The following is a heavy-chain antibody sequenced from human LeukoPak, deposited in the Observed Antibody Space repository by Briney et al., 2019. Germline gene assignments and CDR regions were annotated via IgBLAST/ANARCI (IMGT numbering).Heavy chain of an antibody. CDR2: INAGNGNT. J-gene: IGHJ4*02. CDR3: ARENSGYGYSFDY. Sequence: ASVRVSCKASGYTFTSYAMHWVRQAPGHRREWMGWINAGNGNTKYSQKFQGRVTISSDTSPPTATTQLSSVISEDTAVYYCARENSGYGYSFDYWGQGTLVTVSS. V-gene: IGHV1-3*01. CDR1: GYTFTSYA. D-gene: IGHD5-12*01.